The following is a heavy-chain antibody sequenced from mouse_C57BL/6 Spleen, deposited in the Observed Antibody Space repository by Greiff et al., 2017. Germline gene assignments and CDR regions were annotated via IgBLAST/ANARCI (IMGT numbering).Heavy chain of an antibody. CDR3: ARRDGNYAWFAY. CDR1: GYTFTSYG. D-gene: IGHD2-1*01. CDR2: IYPRSGNT. J-gene: IGHJ3*01. V-gene: IGHV1-81*01. Sequence: VKLVESGAELARPGASVKLSCKASGYTFTSYGISWVKQRTGQGLEWIGEIYPRSGNTYYNEKFKGKATLTADKSSSTAYMELRSLTSEDSAVYFCARRDGNYAWFAYWGQGTLVTVSA.